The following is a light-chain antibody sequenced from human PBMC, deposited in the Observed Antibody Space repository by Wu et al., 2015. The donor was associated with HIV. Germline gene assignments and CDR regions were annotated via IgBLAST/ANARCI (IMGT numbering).Light chain of an antibody. CDR2: GTS. J-gene: IGKJ1*01. Sequence: EIVLTQFPATLSLSPGERATLSCRASQSVASFLAWYQQKPGQAPRLLIFGTSSRATGIPDKFSGSGSGTDFTLTISRLEPEDSAVYYCQQYGSSPPTWTFGQGTKVEIK. CDR1: QSVASF. CDR3: QQYGSSPPTWT. V-gene: IGKV3-20*01.